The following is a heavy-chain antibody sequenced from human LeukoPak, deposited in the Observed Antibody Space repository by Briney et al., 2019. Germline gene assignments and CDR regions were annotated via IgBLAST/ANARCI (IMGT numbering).Heavy chain of an antibody. CDR1: GGSISSYY. Sequence: MASETMSLTCTVSGGSISSYYWSWIRQPAGKGLEWIGRIHTTGSTNYNPSLKSRVTMSVDTSKKQFSLKLPSVTAADTALYFCARGVGSFGDDPRDALDIWGQGTMVTVSS. V-gene: IGHV4-4*07. D-gene: IGHD4-17*01. CDR2: IHTTGST. J-gene: IGHJ3*02. CDR3: ARGVGSFGDDPRDALDI.